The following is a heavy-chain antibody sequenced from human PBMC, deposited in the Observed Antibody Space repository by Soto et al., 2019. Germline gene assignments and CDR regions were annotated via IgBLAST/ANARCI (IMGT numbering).Heavy chain of an antibody. J-gene: IGHJ6*02. D-gene: IGHD6-6*01. CDR1: GGTFSSYA. CDR3: GVFGSGNYYYGMDV. V-gene: IGHV1-69*12. CDR2: IIPIFGTA. Sequence: QVQLVQSGAEVKKPGSSVKVPCKASGGTFSSYAISWVRQAPGQGLEWMGGIIPIFGTANYAQKFQGRVTITADESTSTAYMELSSLRSEDTAVYYCGVFGSGNYYYGMDVWGQGTTVTVSS.